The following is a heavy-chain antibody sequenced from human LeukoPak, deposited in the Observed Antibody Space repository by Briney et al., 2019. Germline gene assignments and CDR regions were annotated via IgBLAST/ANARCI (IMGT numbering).Heavy chain of an antibody. CDR1: GFTFSSYA. V-gene: IGHV3-33*08. Sequence: PGGSPRLSCAASGFTFSSYAMHWVRQAPGKGLEWVAVIRPDGSHISYVDPVKGRFTISRDNSNNMLYLQMSSLRAEDTALYYCLREVDWKYAFDYWGRGTLVTVSS. D-gene: IGHD1-7*01. CDR3: LREVDWKYAFDY. J-gene: IGHJ4*02. CDR2: IRPDGSHI.